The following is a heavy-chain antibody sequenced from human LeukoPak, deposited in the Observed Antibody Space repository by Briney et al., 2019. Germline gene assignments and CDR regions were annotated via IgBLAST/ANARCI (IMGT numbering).Heavy chain of an antibody. Sequence: GGSLRLSCAASGFTFSSYSMNWVRQAPGKGLEWVSYISSSSTIYYADSVKGRFTISRDNAKNSLYLQMNSLRDEDTAVYYCARVGFVRFDYWGQGTLVTVSS. J-gene: IGHJ4*02. V-gene: IGHV3-48*02. CDR1: GFTFSSYS. CDR3: ARVGFVRFDY. CDR2: ISSSSTI. D-gene: IGHD3-10*01.